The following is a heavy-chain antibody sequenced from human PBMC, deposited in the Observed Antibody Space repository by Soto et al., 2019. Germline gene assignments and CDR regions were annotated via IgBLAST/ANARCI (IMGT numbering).Heavy chain of an antibody. D-gene: IGHD4-17*01. V-gene: IGHV3-23*01. CDR2: ISGSGGTT. CDR3: AKRHASVTVGGYFDY. Sequence: EVQLLESGGGFVQPGGSLRLSCTASGLTFSSYGMSWVRQAPGKGLEWVSAISGSGGTTYHADSVKGRFTISRDNSKNTLYLQMNSLRAEDTALYYCAKRHASVTVGGYFDYWGQGTLVTVSS. CDR1: GLTFSSYG. J-gene: IGHJ4*02.